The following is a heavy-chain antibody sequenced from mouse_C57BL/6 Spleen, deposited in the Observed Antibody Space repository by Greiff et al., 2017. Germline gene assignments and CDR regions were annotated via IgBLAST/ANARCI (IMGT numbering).Heavy chain of an antibody. CDR3: VRQGGGVYFDY. V-gene: IGHV10-1*01. J-gene: IGHJ2*01. CDR2: IRSKSNNYAT. CDR1: GFRFNTYA. Sequence: VTVVASGGGFVQPKGSLTLSCAASGFRFNTYALTWVRQAPGTGLEWVARIRSKSNNYATYYADSVKYRFTISRDDSESMLYLQMNNLKTEDTAMYYCVRQGGGVYFDYWGQGTTLTVSS.